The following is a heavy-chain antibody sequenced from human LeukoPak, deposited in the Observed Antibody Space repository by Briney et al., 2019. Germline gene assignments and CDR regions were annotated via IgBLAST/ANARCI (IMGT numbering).Heavy chain of an antibody. CDR3: ARSPFVGGVGATSWYFDL. Sequence: SETLSLTCTVSGASITSYYWTWIRQPPGKELEWIGNIYTSADTNFNPSLKSRVTISLDASKRQFSLKLNSVSAADTAIYYCARSPFVGGVGATSWYFDLWGRGALVTVSS. CDR1: GASITSYY. J-gene: IGHJ2*01. CDR2: IYTSADT. V-gene: IGHV4-4*09. D-gene: IGHD1-26*01.